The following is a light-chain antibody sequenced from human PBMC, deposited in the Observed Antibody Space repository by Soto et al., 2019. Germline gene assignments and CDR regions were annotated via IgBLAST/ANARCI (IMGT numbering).Light chain of an antibody. Sequence: DIPMTQSPSTLSASVGDRVTITCRASRSITTWLAWYQQKPGQAPKLLVSDASDLERGVSSRFSGSGSGTEFTLTISSLQPADSATYYCQQYDSYSWTVGQGTKVEIK. CDR3: QQYDSYSWT. CDR2: DAS. CDR1: RSITTW. J-gene: IGKJ1*01. V-gene: IGKV1-5*01.